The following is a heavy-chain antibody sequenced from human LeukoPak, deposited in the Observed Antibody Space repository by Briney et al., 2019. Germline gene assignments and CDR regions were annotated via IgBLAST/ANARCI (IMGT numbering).Heavy chain of an antibody. J-gene: IGHJ4*02. CDR1: GFTFSSYW. V-gene: IGHV3-7*01. CDR2: IKQDGSEK. CDR3: ARDRGITMVRGVPNYFDY. Sequence: GGSLRLSCAASGFTFSSYWMSWVRQAPGKGLEWVANIKQDGSEKYYVDSVKGRFTISRDNAKNSLYLQMNSLRAEDTAVYYCARDRGITMVRGVPNYFDYWGQGTLVTVSS. D-gene: IGHD3-10*01.